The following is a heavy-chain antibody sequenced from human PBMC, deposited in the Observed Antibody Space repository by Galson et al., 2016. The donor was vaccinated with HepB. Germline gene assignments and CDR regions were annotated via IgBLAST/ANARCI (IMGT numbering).Heavy chain of an antibody. D-gene: IGHD3-3*01. CDR2: ISGGSTAI. V-gene: IGHV3-48*02. CDR1: GFSIEKYS. CDR3: AREGGDPYYDFWSGSYSKNNWFDP. Sequence: SLRLSCAASGFSIEKYSMNWVRQAPGKGLEVVSYISGGSTAIHYADSVKGRFSISRDNAKNSVYLQMNRLKDDDTAVYYCAREGGDPYYDFWSGSYSKNNWFDPWGHGTLVTVSS. J-gene: IGHJ5*02.